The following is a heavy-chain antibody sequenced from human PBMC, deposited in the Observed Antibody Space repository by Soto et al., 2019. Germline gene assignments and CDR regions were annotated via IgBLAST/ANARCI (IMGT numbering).Heavy chain of an antibody. CDR3: ARNAPVVSWFDP. CDR1: GGSIISTISY. J-gene: IGHJ5*02. CDR2: IHYSGST. D-gene: IGHD2-15*01. Sequence: SETLSLTCTVSGGSIISTISYWGWIRQPPGKGLEWIGSIHYSGSTYYNPSLKSRVTISVDTSKNQFSLKLSSVTAADTAVYYCARNAPVVSWFDPWGQGTLVTVSS. V-gene: IGHV4-39*01.